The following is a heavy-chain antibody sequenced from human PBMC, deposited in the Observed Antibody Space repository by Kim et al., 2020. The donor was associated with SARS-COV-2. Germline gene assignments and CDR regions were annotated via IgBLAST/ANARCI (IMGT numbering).Heavy chain of an antibody. D-gene: IGHD6-13*01. CDR3: ARAEYHSSSWYY. V-gene: IGHV4-4*06. Sequence: NYKPPLTSRIPMSTDTSKNQFSLKRSSVAAADTAVYYCARAEYHSSSWYYWGQGTLVTVSS. J-gene: IGHJ4*02.